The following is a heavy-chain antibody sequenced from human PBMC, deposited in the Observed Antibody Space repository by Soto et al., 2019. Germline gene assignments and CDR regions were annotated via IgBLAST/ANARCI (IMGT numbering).Heavy chain of an antibody. CDR1: GFTFSSYG. Sequence: PGGSLRLSCAASGFTFSSYGMHWVRQAPGKGLEWVAVISYDGSNKYYADSVKGRFTISRDNSKNTLYLQMNSLRAEDTAVYYCAKTYYYDSSGYPAFDYWGQGT. J-gene: IGHJ4*02. CDR3: AKTYYYDSSGYPAFDY. CDR2: ISYDGSNK. D-gene: IGHD3-22*01. V-gene: IGHV3-30*18.